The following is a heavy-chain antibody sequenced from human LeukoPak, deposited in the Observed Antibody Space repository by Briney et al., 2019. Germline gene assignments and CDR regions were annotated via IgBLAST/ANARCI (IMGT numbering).Heavy chain of an antibody. V-gene: IGHV4-39*07. D-gene: IGHD3-10*01. Sequence: SSETLSLTCTVSGGSISSSSYYWGWIRQPPGKGLEWIGSIYYSGSTYYNPSLKSRVTISVDTSKSQFSLKLRSVTAADTAVYYCARDGSGRPYYYGMDVWGQGTTVTVSS. J-gene: IGHJ6*02. CDR3: ARDGSGRPYYYGMDV. CDR2: IYYSGST. CDR1: GGSISSSSYY.